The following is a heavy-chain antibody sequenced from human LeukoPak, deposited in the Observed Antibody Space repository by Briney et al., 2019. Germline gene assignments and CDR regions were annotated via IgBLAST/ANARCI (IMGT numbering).Heavy chain of an antibody. J-gene: IGHJ5*02. CDR2: INHSGST. CDR1: GGSFSGYY. D-gene: IGHD3-10*01. V-gene: IGHV4-34*01. CDR3: ARAAITMVRGVSYWFDP. Sequence: SETLSLTCAVYGGSFSGYYWSWIRQSPGKGLEWIGEINHSGSTNYNPSLKSRVTISVDTSKNQFSLKLSSVTAADTAVYYCARAAITMVRGVSYWFDPWGQGTLVTVSS.